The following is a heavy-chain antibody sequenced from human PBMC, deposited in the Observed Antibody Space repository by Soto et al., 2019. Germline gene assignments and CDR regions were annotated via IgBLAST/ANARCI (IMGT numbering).Heavy chain of an antibody. D-gene: IGHD6-6*01. CDR1: GFTFSSYG. J-gene: IGHJ4*02. CDR3: ATLSEYSTPRGY. V-gene: IGHV3-30*03. CDR2: ISYDESNK. Sequence: QVQLVESGGGVVQPGRSLRLSCAVSGFTFSSYGMHWVRQAPGKGLEWVAVISYDESNKYYADSVKGRFTISRDNSKNTLYLQMNSLRAEDTAVYYCATLSEYSTPRGYWGQGTLVTVSS.